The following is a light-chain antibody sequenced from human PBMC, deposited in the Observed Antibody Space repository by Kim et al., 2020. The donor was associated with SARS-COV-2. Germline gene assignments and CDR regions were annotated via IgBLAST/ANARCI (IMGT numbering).Light chain of an antibody. CDR2: QDN. Sequence: SYELTQPPSVSVSPGQTASISCSGNKLGNKYACWYQQKPGQSPVLVIYQDNRRGSGIPERFSGSNSGNTATLTISGTQTMDEADYYCLTWDRPTAIFGGG. V-gene: IGLV3-1*01. CDR1: KLGNKY. CDR3: LTWDRPTAI. J-gene: IGLJ2*01.